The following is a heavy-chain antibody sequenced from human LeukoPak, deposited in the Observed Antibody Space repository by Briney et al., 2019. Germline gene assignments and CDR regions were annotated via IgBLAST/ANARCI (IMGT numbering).Heavy chain of an antibody. Sequence: GSLRLSCAASGFAFNTYAMHWVRQAPGQGLEWVALIWHDGSHKFYSNSVRGQFTISRDNSKNTVSLQMNNLRPEDTAVHYCAREIFGSGSYPGFWGQGTLVTVSS. CDR1: GFAFNTYA. J-gene: IGHJ4*02. CDR2: IWHDGSHK. D-gene: IGHD3-10*01. CDR3: AREIFGSGSYPGF. V-gene: IGHV3-33*01.